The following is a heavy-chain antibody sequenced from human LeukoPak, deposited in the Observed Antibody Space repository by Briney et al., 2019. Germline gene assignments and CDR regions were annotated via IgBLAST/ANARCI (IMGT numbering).Heavy chain of an antibody. Sequence: SVKVSCKASGGTFSSYAISWVRQAPGQGLEWMGKIIPILGIANYAQKFQGRVTITADKSTSTAYMELSSLRSEDTAVYYCARDSVATITYYYYYYGMDVWGQGTTVTVSS. CDR1: GGTFSSYA. CDR2: IIPILGIA. CDR3: ARDSVATITYYYYYYGMDV. V-gene: IGHV1-69*04. J-gene: IGHJ6*02. D-gene: IGHD5-24*01.